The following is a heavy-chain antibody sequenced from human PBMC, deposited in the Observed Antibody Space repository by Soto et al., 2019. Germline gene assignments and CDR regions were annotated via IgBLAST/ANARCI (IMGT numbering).Heavy chain of an antibody. V-gene: IGHV1-18*01. J-gene: IGHJ4*02. CDR1: GYTFTSYG. CDR3: ARGHSSSGKYCGGDCSSDY. D-gene: IGHD2-21*02. Sequence: QVQLVQSGAEVKKPGASVKVSCKASGYTFTSYGISWVRQAPGQGLEWMGWISAYNGNTNYAQKRKGKVTITTDKSTRTAYMELRSLRSDDTAVYYCARGHSSSGKYCGGDCSSDYWGQGTLVTVSS. CDR2: ISAYNGNT.